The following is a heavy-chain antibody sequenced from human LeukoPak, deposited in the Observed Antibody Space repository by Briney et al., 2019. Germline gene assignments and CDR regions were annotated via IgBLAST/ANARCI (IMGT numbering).Heavy chain of an antibody. CDR3: AKTFYSGSYLGSDY. V-gene: IGHV3-23*01. Sequence: GGSLRLSCAASGFTFSSYDMSWVRQAPGKGLEWVSSISGGGSTYYADSVKGRFTISRDNSKTTLYLQMNSLRAEDTAVYYCAKTFYSGSYLGSDYWGQGALVTVSS. D-gene: IGHD1-26*01. CDR2: ISGGGST. CDR1: GFTFSSYD. J-gene: IGHJ4*02.